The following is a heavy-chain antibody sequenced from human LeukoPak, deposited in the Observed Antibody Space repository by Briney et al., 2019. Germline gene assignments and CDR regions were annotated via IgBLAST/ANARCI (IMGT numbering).Heavy chain of an antibody. Sequence: ETLSLTCTVSGGSISTHYWNWLRQPPGKGLEWVSSIHESSRYMYYADSVRGRFNISRDNARNSLFLQMKGLRADDTGVYYCARMEDSSDYSVEVDYWGRGTLVTVSS. D-gene: IGHD3-22*01. CDR3: ARMEDSSDYSVEVDY. CDR2: IHESSRYM. V-gene: IGHV3-21*01. CDR1: GGSISTHY. J-gene: IGHJ4*02.